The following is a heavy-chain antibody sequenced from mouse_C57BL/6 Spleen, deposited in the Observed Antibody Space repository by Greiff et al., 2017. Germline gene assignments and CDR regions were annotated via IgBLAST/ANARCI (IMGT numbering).Heavy chain of an antibody. CDR1: GFTFSSYT. CDR3: ARQGGSYFDY. V-gene: IGHV5-9*01. CDR2: ISGGGGNT. Sequence: EVHLVESGGGLVKPGGSLKLSCAASGFTFSSYTMSWVRQTPEKRLEWVATISGGGGNTYYPDSVKGRFTISRDNAKNTLYLQMSSLRSEDTALYYCARQGGSYFDYWGQGTTLTVSS. J-gene: IGHJ2*01.